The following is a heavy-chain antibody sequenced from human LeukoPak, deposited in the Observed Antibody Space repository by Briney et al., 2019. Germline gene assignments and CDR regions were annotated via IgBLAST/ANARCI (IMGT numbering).Heavy chain of an antibody. CDR3: ARTPVLRYFDWARPRSAFDI. Sequence: NSSETLSLTCAVYGGSFSGYYWSWIRQPPGKGLEWIGEINHSGSTNYNPSLKSRVTISVDTSKNQFSLKLSSVTAADTAVYYCARTPVLRYFDWARPRSAFDIWGQGTMVTVSS. CDR2: INHSGST. CDR1: GGSFSGYY. V-gene: IGHV4-34*01. J-gene: IGHJ3*02. D-gene: IGHD3-9*01.